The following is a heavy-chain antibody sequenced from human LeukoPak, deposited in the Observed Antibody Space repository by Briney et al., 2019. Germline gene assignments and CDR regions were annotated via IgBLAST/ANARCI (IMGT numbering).Heavy chain of an antibody. V-gene: IGHV1-2*02. CDR3: ARGFKTDIVVVPAAIGGPFY. J-gene: IGHJ4*02. D-gene: IGHD2-2*01. Sequence: ASVKVSCKASGYTFTSYDINWVRQATGQGLEWMGWINPNSGGTNYAQKFQGRVTMTRDTSISTAYMELSRLRSDDTAVYYCARGFKTDIVVVPAAIGGPFYWGQGTLVTVSS. CDR2: INPNSGGT. CDR1: GYTFTSYD.